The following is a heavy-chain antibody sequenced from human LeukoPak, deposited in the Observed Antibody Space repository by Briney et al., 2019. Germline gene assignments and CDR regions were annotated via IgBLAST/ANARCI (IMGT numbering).Heavy chain of an antibody. D-gene: IGHD6-13*01. CDR2: IYTSGST. Sequence: PSESLSLTCTVSGGSISSYYWSWIRQPVGKGLEWIGRIYTSGSTNYNPSLKSRVTISVDKSKNQFSLKLSSVTAADTAVYYCARGLAAAGPYYFDYWGQGTLVTVSS. J-gene: IGHJ4*02. CDR3: ARGLAAAGPYYFDY. V-gene: IGHV4-4*07. CDR1: GGSISSYY.